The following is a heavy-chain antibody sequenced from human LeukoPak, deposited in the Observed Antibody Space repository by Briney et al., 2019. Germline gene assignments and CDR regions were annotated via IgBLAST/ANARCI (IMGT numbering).Heavy chain of an antibody. CDR2: ISFDGSNK. CDR3: AKGSTPYYFDY. Sequence: GGSLRLSWAPSGFTFSSYGMHWVRQAAGKGREWVAFISFDGSNKYYADSVEGRFTISRDNSKNTLYLQMNSLRAEDTAVYYCAKGSTPYYFDYWGQGTLVTVSS. D-gene: IGHD2-15*01. J-gene: IGHJ4*02. CDR1: GFTFSSYG. V-gene: IGHV3-30*18.